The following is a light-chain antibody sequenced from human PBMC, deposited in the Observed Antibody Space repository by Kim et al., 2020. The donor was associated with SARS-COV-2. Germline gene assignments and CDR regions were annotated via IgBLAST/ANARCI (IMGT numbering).Light chain of an antibody. CDR3: SSYTSSSTFNWV. Sequence: ITISCTGTSSDVGGYNYVSWYQHHPGKAPKLMIYDVSKRPSGVSNRFSGSKSGNTASLTISGLQAEDEADYYCSSYTSSSTFNWVFGGGTQLTVL. CDR1: SSDVGGYNY. V-gene: IGLV2-14*03. J-gene: IGLJ3*02. CDR2: DVS.